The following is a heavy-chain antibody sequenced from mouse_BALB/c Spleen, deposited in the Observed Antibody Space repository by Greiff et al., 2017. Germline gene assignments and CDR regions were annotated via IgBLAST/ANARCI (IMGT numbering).Heavy chain of an antibody. V-gene: IGHV1-7*01. J-gene: IGHJ3*01. D-gene: IGHD2-4*01. CDR3: GGNYDYDGAWFAY. CDR1: GYTFTSYW. CDR2: INPSTGYT. Sequence: VQVVESGAELAKPGASVKMSCKASGYTFTSYWMHWVKQRPGQGLEWIGYINPSTGYTEYNQKFKDKATLTADKSSSTAYMQLSSLTSEDSAVYYCGGNYDYDGAWFAYWGQGTLVTVSA.